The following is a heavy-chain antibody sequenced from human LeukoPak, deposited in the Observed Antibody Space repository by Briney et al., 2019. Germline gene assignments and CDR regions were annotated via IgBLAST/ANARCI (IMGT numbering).Heavy chain of an antibody. CDR2: ISGSGGST. CDR1: GFTFSSYA. D-gene: IGHD2-2*01. V-gene: IGHV3-23*01. Sequence: PGGSLRLSCAASGFTFSSYAMHWVRQAPGKGLEWVSAISGSGGSTYNADSVKGRFTISRDNSKNTLYLQMNSLRAEDTAVYYCAKFKSHCSSTSCILDAFDIWGQGTMVTVSS. J-gene: IGHJ3*02. CDR3: AKFKSHCSSTSCILDAFDI.